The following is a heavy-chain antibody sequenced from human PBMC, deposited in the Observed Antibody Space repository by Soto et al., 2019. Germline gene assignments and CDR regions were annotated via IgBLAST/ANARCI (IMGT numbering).Heavy chain of an antibody. CDR1: GDSISSGGYS. CDR2: IYHSGST. Sequence: QLQLQESGSGLVKPSQTLSHTCAVSGDSISSGGYSWSWIRQPPGEGLECIGYIYHSGSTYYNPSLKSRVTISVDRSKNQFSLKLSSVTAADTAVYYCASYCSGGSCYFSYFDYWGQGTLVTVSS. D-gene: IGHD2-15*01. J-gene: IGHJ4*02. V-gene: IGHV4-30-2*01. CDR3: ASYCSGGSCYFSYFDY.